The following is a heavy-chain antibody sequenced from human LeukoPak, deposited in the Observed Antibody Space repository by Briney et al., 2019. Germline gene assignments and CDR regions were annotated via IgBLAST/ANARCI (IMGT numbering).Heavy chain of an antibody. CDR2: IYYSGST. Sequence: SETLSLTCTVTGGFISSYYWSWIRQPPGKGLEWIGYIYYSGSTKYKPSLKSRVTISVDTSKNQFSLKLSSVTAADTAVYYCARGRFLDAFDIRGQGTMVTVSS. V-gene: IGHV4-59*01. CDR3: ARGRFLDAFDI. CDR1: GGFISSYY. D-gene: IGHD3-3*01. J-gene: IGHJ3*02.